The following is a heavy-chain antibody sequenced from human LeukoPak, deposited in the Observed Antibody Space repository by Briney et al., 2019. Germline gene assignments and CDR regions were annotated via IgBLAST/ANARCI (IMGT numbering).Heavy chain of an antibody. CDR3: ARADLTYYDFWSGYKQLDY. CDR2: INPNSGGT. Sequence: GASVKVSCKASGYTFTGYYMHWVRQAPGQGLEWMGWINPNSGGTNYAQKFQGRVTMTRDTSISTAYMELSRLRSDDTAVYYCARADLTYYDFWSGYKQLDYWGQGTLVTVSS. J-gene: IGHJ4*02. D-gene: IGHD3-3*01. V-gene: IGHV1-2*02. CDR1: GYTFTGYY.